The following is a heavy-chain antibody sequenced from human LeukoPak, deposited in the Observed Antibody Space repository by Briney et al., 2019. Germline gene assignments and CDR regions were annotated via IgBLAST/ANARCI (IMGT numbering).Heavy chain of an antibody. V-gene: IGHV3-23*01. D-gene: IGHD2-15*01. CDR1: GFTFSTYA. CDR2: ISGSGGTT. Sequence: GGSLRLSCAASGFTFSTYAMTWVRQAPGKGLEWVSVISGSGGTTYYADSVKGRFTLSRDNSKNTVFLQMYSLRAEDTAVYYCAKSIGGVVVVAADYWGQGTLVTVSS. J-gene: IGHJ4*02. CDR3: AKSIGGVVVVAADY.